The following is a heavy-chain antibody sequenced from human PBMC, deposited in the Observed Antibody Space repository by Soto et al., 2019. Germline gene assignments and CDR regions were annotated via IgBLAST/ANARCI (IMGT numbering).Heavy chain of an antibody. CDR3: ASDRNGFGYSQHLYGMDV. Sequence: SETLSLTCTVSGGSISSGDYYWSWIRQPPGKGLEWIGYIYYSGSTYYNPSLKSRVTISVDTSKNQFSLKLSSVTAADTAVYYCASDRNGFGYSQHLYGMDVWGQGTTVTVSS. CDR1: GGSISSGDYY. D-gene: IGHD3-10*01. J-gene: IGHJ6*02. CDR2: IYYSGST. V-gene: IGHV4-30-4*01.